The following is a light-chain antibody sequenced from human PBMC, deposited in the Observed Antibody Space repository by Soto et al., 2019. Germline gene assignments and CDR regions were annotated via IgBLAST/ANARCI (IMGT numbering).Light chain of an antibody. J-gene: IGKJ1*01. CDR3: QRYNDWPPWT. V-gene: IGKV3-15*01. CDR2: GIS. Sequence: EIVMTQSPATLSVSPGETATLSCRASQSLTSYLAWYQQKPDQAPRLLIYGISTRATDIPARFNGSGSGTDFTLTISSLQSEDFAIYYCQRYNDWPPWTFGQGTKVDIK. CDR1: QSLTSY.